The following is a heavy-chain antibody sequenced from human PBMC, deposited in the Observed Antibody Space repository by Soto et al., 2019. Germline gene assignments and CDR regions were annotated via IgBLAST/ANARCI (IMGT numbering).Heavy chain of an antibody. Sequence: QVQLVESGGGVVQPGRSLRLSCAASGFTFSSYGMHWVRQAPGKGLEWVAVIWYDGSNKYYADSVKGRFTISRDNSKNTRYLQMNSLRAEDTAVYYCAKDSSGYYLDYWGQGTLVTVSS. D-gene: IGHD3-22*01. CDR3: AKDSSGYYLDY. CDR2: IWYDGSNK. CDR1: GFTFSSYG. V-gene: IGHV3-33*06. J-gene: IGHJ4*02.